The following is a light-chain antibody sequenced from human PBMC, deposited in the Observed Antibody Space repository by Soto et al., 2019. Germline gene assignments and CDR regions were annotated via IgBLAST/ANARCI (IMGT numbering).Light chain of an antibody. Sequence: QSVLTQAACVSGSPGQSITISCTGTSSDVGSYNLVSWYQQHPGKAPKLMIYEGSKRPSGVSNRFSGSKSGNTASLTISGLQAEDEADYYCCSYAGSSTYVFGTGTKVTV. V-gene: IGLV2-23*01. CDR1: SSDVGSYNL. CDR2: EGS. CDR3: CSYAGSSTYV. J-gene: IGLJ1*01.